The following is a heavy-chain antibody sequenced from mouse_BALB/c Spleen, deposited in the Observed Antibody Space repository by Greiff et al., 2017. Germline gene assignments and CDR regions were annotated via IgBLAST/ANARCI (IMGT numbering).Heavy chain of an antibody. CDR2: INSNGGST. V-gene: IGHV5-6-3*01. CDR1: GFTFSSYG. J-gene: IGHJ3*01. Sequence: EVKVVESGGGLVQPGGSLKLSCAASGFTFSSYGMSWVRQTPDKRLELVATINSNGGSTYYPDSVKGRFTISRDNAKNTLYLQMSSLKYEDTAMYYCARDRRDRYDAWFAYWGQGTLVTVSA. D-gene: IGHD2-14*01. CDR3: ARDRRDRYDAWFAY.